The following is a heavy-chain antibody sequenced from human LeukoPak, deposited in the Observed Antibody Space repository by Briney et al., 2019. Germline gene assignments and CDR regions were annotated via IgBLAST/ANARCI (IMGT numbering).Heavy chain of an antibody. V-gene: IGHV3-7*01. J-gene: IGHJ4*02. CDR1: GFTFSRYW. D-gene: IGHD3-16*01. CDR2: IKHNGDEL. Sequence: PGGSLRLSCAASGFTFSRYWMTWVRQAPGKGLEWVANIKHNGDELNYVDSVEDRFTISRDNAKNSLYLHMTSLRAEDTAVYYCARELRTFDSWGQGTLVTVSS. CDR3: ARELRTFDS.